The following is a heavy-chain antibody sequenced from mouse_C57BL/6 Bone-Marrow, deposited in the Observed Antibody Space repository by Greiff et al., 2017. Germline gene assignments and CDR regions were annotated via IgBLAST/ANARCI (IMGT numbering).Heavy chain of an antibody. D-gene: IGHD2-3*01. Sequence: VKLKESGPGLVQPSQSLSITCTVSGFSLTSYGVHWVRQSPGRGLEWLGVIWGGGSSDYNAAFISRLSSSKDNSKSQVFFKMNGLQADDTAIYYCARGMMVTTGAWFAYWGQGTLVTVSA. CDR2: IWGGGSS. CDR3: ARGMMVTTGAWFAY. CDR1: GFSLTSYG. V-gene: IGHV2-2*01. J-gene: IGHJ3*01.